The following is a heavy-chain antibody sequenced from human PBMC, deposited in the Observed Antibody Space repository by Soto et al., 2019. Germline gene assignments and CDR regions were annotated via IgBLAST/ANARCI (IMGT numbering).Heavy chain of an antibody. CDR1: GFTVSSNY. J-gene: IGHJ6*02. CDR3: ARRTASYYYYGMDV. CDR2: IYSGGST. V-gene: IGHV3-53*01. Sequence: EVQLVESGGGLIQPGGSLRLSCAASGFTVSSNYMSWVRQAPGEGLEWVSVIYSGGSTYYADSVKGRFTISRDNSKNTLYLQMNSLRAEDTAVYYCARRTASYYYYGMDVWGQGTTVTVSS.